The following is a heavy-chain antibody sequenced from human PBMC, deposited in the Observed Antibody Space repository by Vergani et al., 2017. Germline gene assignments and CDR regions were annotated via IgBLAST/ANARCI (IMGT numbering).Heavy chain of an antibody. J-gene: IGHJ4*02. D-gene: IGHD4-17*01. CDR2: ISAYNGNT. Sequence: QVQLVQSGAEVKKPGASVKVSCKASGYTFTSYGISWVRQAPGQGLEWMGWISAYNGNTNYAQKLQGRVTMTRNTSISTAYMELSSLRSEDTAVYYCARARGDYGSDYWGQGTLVTVSS. CDR1: GYTFTSYG. V-gene: IGHV1-18*01. CDR3: ARARGDYGSDY.